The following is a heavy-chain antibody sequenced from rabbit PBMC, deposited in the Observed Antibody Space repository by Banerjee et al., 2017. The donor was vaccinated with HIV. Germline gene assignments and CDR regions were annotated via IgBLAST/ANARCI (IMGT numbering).Heavy chain of an antibody. CDR1: GFDFSSSYY. J-gene: IGHJ3*01. V-gene: IGHV1S45*01. CDR2: ISSSGNT. CDR3: ARGIRSAGVSMYRTF. D-gene: IGHD4-2*01. Sequence: QEQLVESGGGLVQPEGSLTLTCTASGFDFSSSYYMCWVRQAPGKGLEWSACISSSGNTYYASWAKGLFTISKTSSTTVTLQMTSLTAADTATYFCARGIRSAGVSMYRTFWGPGTLVTVS.